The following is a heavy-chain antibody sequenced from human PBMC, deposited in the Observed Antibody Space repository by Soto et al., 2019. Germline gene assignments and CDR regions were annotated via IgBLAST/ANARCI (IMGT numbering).Heavy chain of an antibody. CDR2: IYHSGST. J-gene: IGHJ4*02. V-gene: IGHV4-4*02. CDR3: ARAKHFDWLLRLFDY. CDR1: SGSISSSNW. D-gene: IGHD3-9*01. Sequence: PSETLSLTCAVSSGSISSSNWWSWVRQPPGKGLEWIGEIYHSGSTNYNPSLKSRVTISVDKSKNQFSLKLSSVTAADTAVYYCARAKHFDWLLRLFDYWGQGTLVTVSS.